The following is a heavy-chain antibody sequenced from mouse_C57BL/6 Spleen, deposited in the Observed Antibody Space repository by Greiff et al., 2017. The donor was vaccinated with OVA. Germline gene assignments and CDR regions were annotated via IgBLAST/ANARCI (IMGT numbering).Heavy chain of an antibody. J-gene: IGHJ1*03. V-gene: IGHV1-54*01. Sequence: VQLQQSGAELVRPGTSVKVSCKASGYAFTNYLIEWVKQRPGQGLEWIGVIIPGSGGTNYNEKFKGKATLTADKSSSTAYMQLSSLTSEDSAVYFCARSRYDYGSSAGGTFWDFGGWGTGTTVTVSS. CDR1: GYAFTNYL. CDR3: ARSRYDYGSSAGGTFWDFGG. CDR2: IIPGSGGT. D-gene: IGHD1-1*01.